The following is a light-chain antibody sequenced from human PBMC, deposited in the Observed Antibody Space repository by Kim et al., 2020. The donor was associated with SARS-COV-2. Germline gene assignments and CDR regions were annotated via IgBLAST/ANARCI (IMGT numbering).Light chain of an antibody. Sequence: PGQRVTISCSGSTSNIGSNTVNWYQQLPGTAPKLLIYSNNQRPSGVPDRFSGPKSGTSASLAISGLQSEDEADYYCAAWDDSLNGLFGGGTQLTVL. V-gene: IGLV1-44*01. J-gene: IGLJ2*01. CDR2: SNN. CDR3: AAWDDSLNGL. CDR1: TSNIGSNT.